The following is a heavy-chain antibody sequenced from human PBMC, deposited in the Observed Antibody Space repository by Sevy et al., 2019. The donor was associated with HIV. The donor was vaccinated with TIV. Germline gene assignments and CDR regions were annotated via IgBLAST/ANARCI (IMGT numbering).Heavy chain of an antibody. V-gene: IGHV3-48*03. Sequence: GGSLRLSCAASGFSFSSYEMNWVRQAPGKGLEWVSYISNSGTTISYSDSVRGRFTISRDNARNLLYLQMNSLRAEDTAVYYCARVLPPSATTVAHFDCWGQGTLVTVSS. J-gene: IGHJ4*02. CDR3: ARVLPPSATTVAHFDC. D-gene: IGHD4-17*01. CDR2: ISNSGTTI. CDR1: GFSFSSYE.